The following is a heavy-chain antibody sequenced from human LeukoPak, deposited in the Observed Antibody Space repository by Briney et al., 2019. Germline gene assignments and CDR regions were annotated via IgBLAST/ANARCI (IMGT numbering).Heavy chain of an antibody. CDR1: GYTFTIYG. D-gene: IGHD6-19*01. J-gene: IGHJ4*02. Sequence: ASVKVSSKASGYTFTIYGISWARHAPGQRLEWMGWISAYNSNTNHAQKLHGRVTMTTDTSTSTAYMELRSLRSDDTAVYYCARLSDSSGWGYFDYWGQGTLVTVSS. CDR2: ISAYNSNT. V-gene: IGHV1-18*04. CDR3: ARLSDSSGWGYFDY.